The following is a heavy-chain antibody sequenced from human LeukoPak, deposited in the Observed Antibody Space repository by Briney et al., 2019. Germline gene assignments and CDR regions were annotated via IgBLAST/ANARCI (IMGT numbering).Heavy chain of an antibody. CDR2: RVAMFGTA. J-gene: IGHJ5*02. CDR1: GGTVSSYA. V-gene: IGHV1-69*01. Sequence: SVTVSCKGSGGTVSSYAISWVRQARGQGVEWMGGRVAMFGTANYAQKFQGRVTITADESTSTAYMELSSLRSEDTAVYYCAVIVVVPAATSTNWFDPWGQGTLVTVSS. CDR3: AVIVVVPAATSTNWFDP. D-gene: IGHD2-2*01.